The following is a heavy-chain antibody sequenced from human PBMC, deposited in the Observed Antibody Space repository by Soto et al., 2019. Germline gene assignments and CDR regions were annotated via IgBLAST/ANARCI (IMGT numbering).Heavy chain of an antibody. Sequence: SLRLSCAASGFTFSSYAMHWVRQAPGKGLEWVAVISYDGSNKYYADSVKGRFTISRDNSKNTLYLQMNSLRAEDTAVYYCARDPTAMVTFFDYWGQGTLVTVSS. J-gene: IGHJ4*02. D-gene: IGHD5-18*01. CDR2: ISYDGSNK. CDR1: GFTFSSYA. V-gene: IGHV3-30-3*01. CDR3: ARDPTAMVTFFDY.